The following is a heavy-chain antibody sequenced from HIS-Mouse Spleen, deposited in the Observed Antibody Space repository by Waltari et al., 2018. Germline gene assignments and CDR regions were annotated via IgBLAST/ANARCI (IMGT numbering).Heavy chain of an antibody. D-gene: IGHD6-6*01. CDR2: ISYDGSNK. CDR1: GFTFSSYA. Sequence: QVQLVESGGGVVQPGRSQRLSCAASGFTFSSYAMHWVRQAPGKGLGWVAVISYDGSNKYYADSVKGRFTISRDNSKNTLYLQMNSLRAEDTAVYYCARGGIAARPKAFDIWGQGTMVTVSS. V-gene: IGHV3-30*04. CDR3: ARGGIAARPKAFDI. J-gene: IGHJ3*02.